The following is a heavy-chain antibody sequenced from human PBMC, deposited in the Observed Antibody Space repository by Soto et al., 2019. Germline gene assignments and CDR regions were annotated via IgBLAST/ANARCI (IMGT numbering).Heavy chain of an antibody. D-gene: IGHD2-15*01. CDR1: GFTFSSYG. CDR3: AKDLGVVTTGDNDY. V-gene: IGHV3-30*18. J-gene: IGHJ4*02. Sequence: QVQLVESGGGVVQPGRSLRLSGAASGFTFSSYGMHWVRQAPGKGLEWVAVISYDGSNKYYADSVKGRFTISRDNSKNTLYLQMNSLRAEDTAVYYCAKDLGVVTTGDNDYWGQGTLVTVSS. CDR2: ISYDGSNK.